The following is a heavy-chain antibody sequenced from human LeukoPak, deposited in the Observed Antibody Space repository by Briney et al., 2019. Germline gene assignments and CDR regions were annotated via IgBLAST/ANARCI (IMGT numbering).Heavy chain of an antibody. V-gene: IGHV3-23*01. D-gene: IGHD3-22*01. Sequence: PGQSLRLSCVASEYTFSNYAMSWVRQAPGKGLDLVSSIDSCGGSTYYADPVKGRFTISRDNSKNPLYLQMNSLRAEDTAIYYCASADGSGYRYYWGQGTLVTVSS. CDR2: IDSCGGST. CDR3: ASADGSGYRYY. J-gene: IGHJ4*02. CDR1: EYTFSNYA.